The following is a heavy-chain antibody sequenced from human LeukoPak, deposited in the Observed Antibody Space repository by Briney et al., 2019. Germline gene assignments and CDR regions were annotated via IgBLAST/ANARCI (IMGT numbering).Heavy chain of an antibody. Sequence: GGSLRLSCAASGFTVSSSYMSWVRQAPGRGLEWVSVIYSGGSTYYADSVKGRFTISRDNSKNTLFLQMNRLRAGDTAVYYCARGTVTMVDYWGQGTLVTVSS. D-gene: IGHD3-10*01. CDR3: ARGTVTMVDY. V-gene: IGHV3-66*01. CDR1: GFTVSSSY. CDR2: IYSGGST. J-gene: IGHJ4*02.